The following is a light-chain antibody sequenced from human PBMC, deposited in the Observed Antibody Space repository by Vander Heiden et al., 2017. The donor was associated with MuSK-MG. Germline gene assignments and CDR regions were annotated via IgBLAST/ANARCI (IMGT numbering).Light chain of an antibody. J-gene: IGKJ1*01. CDR2: AAS. V-gene: IGKV1-39*01. CDR3: QQSDSIPWT. Sequence: DIQMTQSPSSLSASVGDRVTITCRAGQTISIYLNWYHQKPGKAPKLLIYAASSLQSGVPSRFSGSGSGTDFTLTISSLQPEDFGTYYCQQSDSIPWTFGQGTKVEIK. CDR1: QTISIY.